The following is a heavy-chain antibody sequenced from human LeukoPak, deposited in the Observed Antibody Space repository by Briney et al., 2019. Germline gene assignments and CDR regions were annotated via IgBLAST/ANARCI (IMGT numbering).Heavy chain of an antibody. CDR3: ARRANSGFDAFDI. J-gene: IGHJ3*02. Sequence: PSETLSLTCTVSVGSISSYYWSLIRQPPGKGLEGVGYIYYSGSTNYNPSLKSRVTISVDTSKNQFSLKLSSVTAADTAVYYCARRANSGFDAFDIWGQGTMVTVSS. D-gene: IGHD3-22*01. V-gene: IGHV4-59*01. CDR2: IYYSGST. CDR1: VGSISSYY.